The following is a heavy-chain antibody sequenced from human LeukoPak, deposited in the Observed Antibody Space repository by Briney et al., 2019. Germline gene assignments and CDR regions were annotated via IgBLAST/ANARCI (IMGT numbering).Heavy chain of an antibody. CDR2: IYSGGNT. J-gene: IGHJ4*02. CDR3: ARLGDSGSYFDY. V-gene: IGHV3-53*01. Sequence: GGSLRLSCAASGFTVSSNYMSWVRQAPGKGLEWVSVIYSGGNTYYADSVKGRFTISRDNSKNTLYVQMNSLRAEDTAVYYCARLGDSGSYFDYWGQGILVTVSS. D-gene: IGHD1-26*01. CDR1: GFTVSSNY.